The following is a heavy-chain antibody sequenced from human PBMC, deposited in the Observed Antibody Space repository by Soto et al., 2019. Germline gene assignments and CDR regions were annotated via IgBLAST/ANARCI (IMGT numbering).Heavy chain of an antibody. CDR3: ACYGLGSSFGILLDY. V-gene: IGHV4-61*01. CDR2: IHYSGST. J-gene: IGHJ4*02. Sequence: TLSLTCTVPGGSVNIGTYYWSWIRQPPGKGLEWIGFIHYSGSTNYNPSLKSRVTMSVDTSKNQFSLKLTSVTAADTAVYFCACYGLGSSFGILLDYWAREPWSPSPQ. D-gene: IGHD3-10*01. CDR1: GGSVNIGTYY.